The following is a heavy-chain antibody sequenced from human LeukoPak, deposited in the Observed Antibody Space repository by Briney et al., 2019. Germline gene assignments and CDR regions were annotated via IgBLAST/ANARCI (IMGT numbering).Heavy chain of an antibody. CDR2: IKQDGSEK. CDR3: ARDSAGNDY. V-gene: IGHV3-7*01. Sequence: GGSLRLSCASSGFDFSNFWMSWVRQAPGKGLEWVANIKQDGSEKYYVDSVKGRFTISRDNAKNSLYLRMNSLRAEDTAMYYCARDSAGNDYWGQGTLVTVSS. CDR1: GFDFSNFW. J-gene: IGHJ4*02. D-gene: IGHD6-13*01.